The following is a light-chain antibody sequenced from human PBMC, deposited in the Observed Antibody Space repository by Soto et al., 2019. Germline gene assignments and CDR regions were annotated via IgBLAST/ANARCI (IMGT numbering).Light chain of an antibody. V-gene: IGKV3-15*01. CDR2: DAS. J-gene: IGKJ4*01. Sequence: EKVMTQSPATLSVSPGERATLSCRASQSVSSNLAWYQQKPGQAPRLLIYDASTRATDVPARFSGSGSGTEFTLTISSLQSEDFAVYFCQQYNNWPLTFGGATKVEIK. CDR1: QSVSSN. CDR3: QQYNNWPLT.